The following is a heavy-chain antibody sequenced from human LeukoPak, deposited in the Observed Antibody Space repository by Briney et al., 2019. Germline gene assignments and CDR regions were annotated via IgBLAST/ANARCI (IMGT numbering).Heavy chain of an antibody. J-gene: IGHJ4*02. V-gene: IGHV1-69*05. CDR3: ARGGYCGGDCYDY. D-gene: IGHD2-21*01. Sequence: ASVKVSCKASGGTFSSYAISWVRQAPGQGLEWMGGIIPIFGTANYAQKFQGRVTMTRDTSTSTVYMELSSLRSEDTAVYYCARGGYCGGDCYDYWGQGTLVTVSS. CDR2: IIPIFGTA. CDR1: GGTFSSYA.